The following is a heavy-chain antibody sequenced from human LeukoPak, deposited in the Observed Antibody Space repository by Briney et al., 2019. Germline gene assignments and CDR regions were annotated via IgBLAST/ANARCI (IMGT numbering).Heavy chain of an antibody. D-gene: IGHD3-10*01. CDR3: ATGPLLLWFGELFSHYYYYYGMDV. CDR1: GYTFTSYD. V-gene: IGHV1-8*01. J-gene: IGHJ6*02. CDR2: MNPNSGNT. Sequence: ASVKVSCKASGYTFTSYDINWVRQATGQGLEWMGWMNPNSGNTGYAQKFQGRVTMTRNTSISTAYMELSSLRSEDTAVYYCATGPLLLWFGELFSHYYYYYGMDVWGQGTTVTVSS.